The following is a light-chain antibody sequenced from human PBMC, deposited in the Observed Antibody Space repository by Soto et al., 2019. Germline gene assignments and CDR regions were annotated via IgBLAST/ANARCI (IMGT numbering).Light chain of an antibody. CDR3: QQLNSYPPS. V-gene: IGKV1-9*01. J-gene: IGKJ4*01. Sequence: DIQMTQSPSTLSASVGDRVTITFRASQGISSYLAWYQQKPGKAPKLLIYAASTLQSGVPSRFSGSGAGTEFTLTISSLQAEDFATYYCQQLNSYPPSFGGGTKVDIK. CDR2: AAS. CDR1: QGISSY.